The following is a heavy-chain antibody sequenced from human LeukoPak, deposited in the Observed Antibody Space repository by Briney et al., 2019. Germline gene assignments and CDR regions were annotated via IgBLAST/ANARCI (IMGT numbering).Heavy chain of an antibody. CDR2: MSDSGGRT. J-gene: IGHJ4*02. V-gene: IGHV3-23*01. CDR3: AKRGVVIRVILVGFHKEAYYFDS. CDR1: GITLSNYG. Sequence: GGSLRLSCAVSGITLSNYGMSCVRQAPGKGLEWVAGMSDSGGRTNYADSVKVRFTISRDNPKNTLYLQMNSLRAEDTAVYFCAKRGVVIRVILVGFHKEAYYFDSWGQGALVTVSS. D-gene: IGHD3-22*01.